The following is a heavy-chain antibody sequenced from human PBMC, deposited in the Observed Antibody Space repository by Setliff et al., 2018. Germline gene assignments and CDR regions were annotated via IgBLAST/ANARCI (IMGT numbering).Heavy chain of an antibody. CDR1: GFTFSTHS. V-gene: IGHV3-48*01. Sequence: HPGGSLRLSCAASGFTFSTHSMSWVRQAPGKGLEWVSYISSSSSTIYYADSVKGRFTISRDNAKNSLYLQMNSLRAEDTAVYYCARVYSGYDPNHYFDHWGQGTLVTVSS. CDR3: ARVYSGYDPNHYFDH. J-gene: IGHJ4*02. D-gene: IGHD5-12*01. CDR2: ISSSSSTI.